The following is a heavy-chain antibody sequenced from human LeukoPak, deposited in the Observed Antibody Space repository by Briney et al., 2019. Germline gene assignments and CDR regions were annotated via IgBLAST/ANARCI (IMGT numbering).Heavy chain of an antibody. D-gene: IGHD6-19*01. J-gene: IGHJ3*02. CDR3: ARDGGSGRLGAFDI. CDR2: INSDGSST. V-gene: IGHV3-74*01. Sequence: PGGSLRLSCAASGFTFSSYWMHWVRQAPGKGLVWVSRINSDGSSTTYADSVKGRFTFSRDNAKNTLYLQMNSLRDEDTAVYYCARDGGSGRLGAFDIWGQGTMVTVSS. CDR1: GFTFSSYW.